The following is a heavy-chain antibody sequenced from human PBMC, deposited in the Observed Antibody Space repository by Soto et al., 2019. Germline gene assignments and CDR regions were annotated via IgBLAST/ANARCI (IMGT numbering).Heavy chain of an antibody. D-gene: IGHD3-9*01. J-gene: IGHJ4*02. CDR2: IKSGEFGI. CDR1: GFIFRNFW. Sequence: EVQLVESGGGLVQPGGPLRLSCEAFGFIFRNFWMNWVRKAPGKGLVWVSRIKSGEFGISYADSVKGRLTISRDNAKNTLYLQMNSLRVEDTAVYYCARGGADILTGPLDYWGQGTLVTVSS. V-gene: IGHV3-74*01. CDR3: ARGGADILTGPLDY.